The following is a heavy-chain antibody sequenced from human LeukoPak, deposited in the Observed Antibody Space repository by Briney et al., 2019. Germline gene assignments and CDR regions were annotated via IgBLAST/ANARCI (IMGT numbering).Heavy chain of an antibody. J-gene: IGHJ4*02. CDR1: SGSISGSSWY. Sequence: SETLSLTCTVSSGSISGSSWYWGWVRQTPEKGLEWIGSIYHSGRTYYNPSLKSRITISVDTSKNQFSLRVTSVTAADTAVYFCVCSSWAFDFWGQGTLVSVSS. V-gene: IGHV4-39*01. D-gene: IGHD2-2*01. CDR2: IYHSGRT. CDR3: VCSSWAFDF.